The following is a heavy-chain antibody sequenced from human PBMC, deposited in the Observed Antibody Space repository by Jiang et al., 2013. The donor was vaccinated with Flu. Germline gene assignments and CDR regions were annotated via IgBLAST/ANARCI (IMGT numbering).Heavy chain of an antibody. CDR2: TYYKSTXFT. CDR3: ARDLPGDIYTSSWTGFDA. CDR1: GDSVSSDSSA. J-gene: IGHJ5*02. D-gene: IGHD3-10*01. V-gene: IGHV6-1*01. Sequence: CDISGDSVSSDSSAWHWIRQSPSRGLEWLGKTYYKSTXFTGYSGSVRGRLSINADTSKNRFSLQLRSVSPDDSAVYYCARDLPGDIYTSSWTGFDAWGQGTLVTVSS.